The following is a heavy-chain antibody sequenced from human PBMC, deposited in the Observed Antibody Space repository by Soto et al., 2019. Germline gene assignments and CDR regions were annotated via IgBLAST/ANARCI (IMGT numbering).Heavy chain of an antibody. D-gene: IGHD2-21*01. V-gene: IGHV2-5*02. CDR3: SRPGVAGITYYFDS. J-gene: IGHJ4*02. CDR1: GFSLSSSGVG. Sequence: QITLKESGPTLVKPTQTLTLTCTFSGFSLSSSGVGVGWIRQPPGKALEWLTFIYWDDDKRYSPSLKSRLTITKDPPKNQGVLTLTNLDPVDTATFFWSRPGVAGITYYFDSWGQGTLLTVSS. CDR2: IYWDDDK.